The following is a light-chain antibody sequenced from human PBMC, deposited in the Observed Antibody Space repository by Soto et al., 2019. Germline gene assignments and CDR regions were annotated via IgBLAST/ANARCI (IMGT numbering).Light chain of an antibody. J-gene: IGKJ1*01. CDR1: QGISSY. Sequence: AIRMTQSPSSLSASTGDRVTTTCRASQGISSYLAWYQQKPGKAPKLLIYAASTLQSGVPSRFSGSGSGTDFTLTISCLQSEDFATYYCQQYYSYPPWTFGQGTKVDIK. CDR3: QQYYSYPPWT. CDR2: AAS. V-gene: IGKV1-8*01.